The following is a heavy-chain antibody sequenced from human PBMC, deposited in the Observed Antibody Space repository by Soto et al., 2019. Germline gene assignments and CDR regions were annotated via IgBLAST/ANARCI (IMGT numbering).Heavy chain of an antibody. D-gene: IGHD2-2*01. Sequence: EVQLVESGGGLVQPGGSLRLSCAASGFTFGTYWMSWVRQAPGKGLEWVATIRQDGSEKHHVDSVEGRFTISRDNAKNSMYLQTNSLRAEDTAMYYCVRGCGRASCPYFFDYWGQGTLVSVSS. J-gene: IGHJ4*02. CDR1: GFTFGTYW. V-gene: IGHV3-7*01. CDR2: IRQDGSEK. CDR3: VRGCGRASCPYFFDY.